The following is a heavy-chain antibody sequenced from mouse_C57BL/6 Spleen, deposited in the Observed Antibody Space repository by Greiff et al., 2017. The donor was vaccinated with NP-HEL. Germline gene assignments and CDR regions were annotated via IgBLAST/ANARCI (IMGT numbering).Heavy chain of an antibody. V-gene: IGHV1-53*01. D-gene: IGHD1-1*01. CDR2: INPSNGGT. CDR3: ARGRPLGSQFAY. CDR1: GYTFTSYW. J-gene: IGHJ3*01. Sequence: QVQLQQSGTELVKPGASVKLSCKASGYTFTSYWMHWVKQRPGQGLEWIGNINPSNGGTNYNEKFKSKATLTVDKSSSTAYMQLSSLTSEDSAVYYCARGRPLGSQFAYWGQGTLVTVSA.